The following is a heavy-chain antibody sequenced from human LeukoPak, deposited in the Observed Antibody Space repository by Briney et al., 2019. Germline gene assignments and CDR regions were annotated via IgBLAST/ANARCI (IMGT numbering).Heavy chain of an antibody. CDR3: ARVGGYSYGPGGPANYYYYYGMDV. CDR2: IIPIFGTA. D-gene: IGHD5-18*01. V-gene: IGHV1-69*01. CDR1: GGTFSSYA. Sequence: SVKVSCKASGGTFSSYAISWVRQAPGQGLEWMGGIIPIFGTANYAQKFQGRVTITADESTSTAYMELSSLRSEDTAVYYCARVGGYSYGPGGPANYYYYYGMDVWGQGTSVTVSS. J-gene: IGHJ6*02.